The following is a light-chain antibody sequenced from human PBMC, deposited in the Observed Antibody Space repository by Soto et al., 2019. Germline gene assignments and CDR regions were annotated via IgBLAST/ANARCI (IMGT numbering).Light chain of an antibody. V-gene: IGLV2-14*01. Sequence: QSALTQPASVSGSPGQSITISCTGTSNDIGGYDYVSWYQQHPGKAPKLIIYEVSNRPSGLSYRFSGSKSGNTASLTISGLQTEDEADYYCTSYTNRNTLEFGGGTKVSVL. J-gene: IGLJ2*01. CDR2: EVS. CDR3: TSYTNRNTLE. CDR1: SNDIGGYDY.